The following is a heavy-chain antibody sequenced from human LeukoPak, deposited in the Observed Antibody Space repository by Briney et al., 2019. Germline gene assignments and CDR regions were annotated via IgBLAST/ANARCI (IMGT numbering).Heavy chain of an antibody. CDR1: GFTFSSYA. D-gene: IGHD2-15*01. CDR2: ISSSSSYI. V-gene: IGHV3-21*01. CDR3: ARGYCSGGSCYGMYDY. J-gene: IGHJ4*02. Sequence: PGGSLRLSCAASGFTFSSYAMHWVRQAPGKGLEWVSSISSSSSYIYYADSVKGRFTISRDNAKNSLYLQMNSLRAEDTAVYYCARGYCSGGSCYGMYDYWGQGTLVTVSS.